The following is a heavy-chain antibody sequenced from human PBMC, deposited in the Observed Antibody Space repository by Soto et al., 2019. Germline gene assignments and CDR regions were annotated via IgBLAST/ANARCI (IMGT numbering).Heavy chain of an antibody. CDR2: IYYSGST. CDR3: ARDRIRGPLSPAAEYFQH. D-gene: IGHD3-10*01. CDR1: GGSISSSSYY. V-gene: IGHV4-39*02. Sequence: PSETLSLTCTVSGGSISSSSYYWGWIRQPPGKGLEWIGSIYYSGSTYYNPSLKSRVTISVDTSKNQFSLKLSSVTAADTAVYYCARDRIRGPLSPAAEYFQHWGQGTLVTVSS. J-gene: IGHJ1*01.